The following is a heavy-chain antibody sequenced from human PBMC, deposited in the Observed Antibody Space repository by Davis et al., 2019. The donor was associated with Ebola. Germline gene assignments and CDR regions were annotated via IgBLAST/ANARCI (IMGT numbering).Heavy chain of an antibody. D-gene: IGHD4-11*01. CDR1: GFTFSSFS. Sequence: GESLKISCAASGFTFSSFSMHWVRQAPGKGLEWVTVISYDGRYTYYTDSVKGRFTISRDNSKSTLYLQMNSLRAEDTAVYYCARDRGLQPLDYWGQGTLVTVSS. CDR2: ISYDGRYT. J-gene: IGHJ4*02. V-gene: IGHV3-30*03. CDR3: ARDRGLQPLDY.